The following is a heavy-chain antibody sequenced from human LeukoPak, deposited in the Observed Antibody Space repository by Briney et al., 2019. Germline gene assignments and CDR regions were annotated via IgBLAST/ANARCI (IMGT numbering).Heavy chain of an antibody. CDR1: GFTFSSYS. Sequence: GGSLRLSCAASGFTFSSYSMNWVRQAPGKGLEWVSYISSSSSTKYYADSVKGRFTISRDNAKNSLYLQMNSLRAEDTAVYYCARVGGYSYGYDYWGQGTLVTVSS. CDR3: ARVGGYSYGYDY. V-gene: IGHV3-48*01. CDR2: ISSSSSTK. J-gene: IGHJ4*02. D-gene: IGHD5-18*01.